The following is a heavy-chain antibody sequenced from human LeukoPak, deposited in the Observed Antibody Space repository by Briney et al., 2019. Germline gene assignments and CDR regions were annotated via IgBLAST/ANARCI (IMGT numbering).Heavy chain of an antibody. CDR2: MNPNSGNT. J-gene: IGHJ4*02. CDR1: GYTFTGYY. D-gene: IGHD5-24*01. Sequence: ASVKVSCKASGYTFTGYYMHWVRQATGQGLEWMGWMNPNSGNTGYAQKFQGRVTMTRNTSISTAYMELSSLRSEDTAVYHCARGISSDGYNGCWGQGTLVTVSS. V-gene: IGHV1-8*02. CDR3: ARGISSDGYNGC.